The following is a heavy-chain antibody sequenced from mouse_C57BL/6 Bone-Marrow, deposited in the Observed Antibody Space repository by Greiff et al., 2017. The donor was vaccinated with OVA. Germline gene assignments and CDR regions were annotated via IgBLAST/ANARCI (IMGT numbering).Heavy chain of an antibody. D-gene: IGHD2-1*01. Sequence: EVQRVESGGGLVKPGGSLKLSCAASGFTFSSYAMSWVRQTPEKRLEWVATISDGGSYTYYPDNVKGRFTISRDNAKNNLYLHMSHLKSEDTAMYYGARDLLPYAMDYWGQGTSVTVSS. CDR2: ISDGGSYT. V-gene: IGHV5-4*01. J-gene: IGHJ4*01. CDR3: ARDLLPYAMDY. CDR1: GFTFSSYA.